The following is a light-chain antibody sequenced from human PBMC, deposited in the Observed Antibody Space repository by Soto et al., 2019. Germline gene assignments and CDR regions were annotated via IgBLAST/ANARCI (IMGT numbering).Light chain of an antibody. CDR3: HQYGSSPLT. CDR1: QSVSSY. CDR2: GAS. V-gene: IGKV3-20*01. J-gene: IGKJ4*01. Sequence: ELVLTQSPATLSLSPGERATLSCRASQSVSSYLSWYQQKPGQAPRLLIYGASTRATGIPDRFSGGGSGTDFTLTISRLEPEDFAVYYCHQYGSSPLTFGGGTKVDNK.